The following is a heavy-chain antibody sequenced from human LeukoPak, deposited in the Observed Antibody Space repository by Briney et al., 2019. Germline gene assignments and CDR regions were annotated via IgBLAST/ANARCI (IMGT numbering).Heavy chain of an antibody. CDR1: GYPIGLDYY. V-gene: IGHV4-38-2*02. CDR3: ARSPSSYESGNGYPNLGWLDP. J-gene: IGHJ5*02. D-gene: IGHD5-24*01. Sequence: SETLSLTCKVSGYPIGLDYYWVWIRQAPGGGLQWIGGFHRGRIQYNSSLKSRVTISIDSSKNQFSLRMWPVTAADTAFYFCARSPSSYESGNGYPNLGWLDPWGQGALVTVSS. CDR2: FHRGRI.